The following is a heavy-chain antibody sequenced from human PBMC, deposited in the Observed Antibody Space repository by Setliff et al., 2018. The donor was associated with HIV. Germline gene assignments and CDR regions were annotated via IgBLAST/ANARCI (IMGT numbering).Heavy chain of an antibody. CDR3: ALRAVSTTTWFSWWYSYDMDV. V-gene: IGHV4-39*01. J-gene: IGHJ6*02. CDR1: GVSFSTNMYY. D-gene: IGHD2-15*01. CDR2: DYYRGDI. Sequence: SETLSLTCSVSGVSFSTNMYYWGWIRQPQGKGLEWVGCDYYRGDIFYNPSLRRRFTISLVSSKNQLSLRLKSVTAADKAVYFCALRAVSTTTWFSWWYSYDMDVWGQGTTVTVSS.